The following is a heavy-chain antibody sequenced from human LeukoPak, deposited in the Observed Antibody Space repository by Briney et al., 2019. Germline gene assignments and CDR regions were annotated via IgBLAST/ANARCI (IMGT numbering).Heavy chain of an antibody. J-gene: IGHJ4*02. D-gene: IGHD5-18*01. CDR2: IRYDGNNK. V-gene: IGHV3-30*02. CDR3: ARDLHTAMGYGYFDY. CDR1: GFTFSTYG. Sequence: PGGSLRLSCAASGFTFSTYGMHWVRQAPGKGLEWVSFIRYDGNNKYYADSVKGRFTISRDNSKNTLYLQMNSLRAEDTAVYYCARDLHTAMGYGYFDYWGQGTLVTVSS.